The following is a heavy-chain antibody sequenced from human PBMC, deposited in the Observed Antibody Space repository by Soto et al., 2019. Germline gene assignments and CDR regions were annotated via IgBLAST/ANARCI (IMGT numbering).Heavy chain of an antibody. CDR3: TTGSSSGPTGY. CDR1: GFTFSNAW. J-gene: IGHJ4*02. D-gene: IGHD3-22*01. Sequence: EVQLVESGGGLVKPGGSLRLSCAASGFTFSNAWMSWVRQAPGKGLAWVGRIKSKTDGGTTDYAAPVKGRFTISRDDSKNTLYLQMNSLKIEDTAVYYCTTGSSSGPTGYWGQGTLVTVST. CDR2: IKSKTDGGTT. V-gene: IGHV3-15*01.